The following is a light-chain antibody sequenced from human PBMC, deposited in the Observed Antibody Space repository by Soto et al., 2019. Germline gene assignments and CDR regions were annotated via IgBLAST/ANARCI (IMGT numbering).Light chain of an antibody. Sequence: QSVLTQPPSASRTPGQRVTISCSGSSSNIGSNTVNWYQQLPGTAPKLLIYSNNQRPSGVPDRFSGSKSGTSASLAISGLQSEYEADYYCAAWDDSLNGPYVVFGGGTKVTVL. CDR3: AAWDDSLNGPYVV. V-gene: IGLV1-44*01. J-gene: IGLJ2*01. CDR2: SNN. CDR1: SSNIGSNT.